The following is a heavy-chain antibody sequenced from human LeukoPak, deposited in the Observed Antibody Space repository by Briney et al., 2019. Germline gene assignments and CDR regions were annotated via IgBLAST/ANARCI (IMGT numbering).Heavy chain of an antibody. J-gene: IGHJ4*02. Sequence: ASVKVSCKASGYTFTSYGISWVRQAPGQGLEWMGWISAYNGNTNYAQKLQGRVTMTTDASTSTAYMELRSLRSDDTAMYYCARAPDTAMVPTGPYWGQGTLVTVSS. D-gene: IGHD5-18*01. CDR1: GYTFTSYG. CDR3: ARAPDTAMVPTGPY. CDR2: ISAYNGNT. V-gene: IGHV1-18*01.